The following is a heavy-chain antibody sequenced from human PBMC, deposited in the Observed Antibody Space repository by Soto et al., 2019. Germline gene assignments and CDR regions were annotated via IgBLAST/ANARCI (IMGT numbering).Heavy chain of an antibody. Sequence: SVKVSCKASGGTFSSYAISWVRQAPGQGLEWMGGIIPIFGTANYAQKFQGRVTITADESTSTAYMELSSLRSEDTAVYYCARSPYYYDSSGYYAYWGQGTRVTVSS. V-gene: IGHV1-69*13. CDR1: GGTFSSYA. J-gene: IGHJ4*02. D-gene: IGHD3-22*01. CDR2: IIPIFGTA. CDR3: ARSPYYYDSSGYYAY.